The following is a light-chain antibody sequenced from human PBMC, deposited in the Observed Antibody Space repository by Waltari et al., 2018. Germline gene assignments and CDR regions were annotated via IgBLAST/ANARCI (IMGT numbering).Light chain of an antibody. Sequence: EIVLTQSPGTLFLSPGESATLSCRASQSVSTNQLPWYQQSPGQAPRLVIYGAFARATAIPDRFSGTGSGTDFTLTISRLEPEDFAMYYCQQYGSSPLTFGKGTRLEIK. J-gene: IGKJ5*01. V-gene: IGKV3-20*01. CDR2: GAF. CDR3: QQYGSSPLT. CDR1: QSVSTNQ.